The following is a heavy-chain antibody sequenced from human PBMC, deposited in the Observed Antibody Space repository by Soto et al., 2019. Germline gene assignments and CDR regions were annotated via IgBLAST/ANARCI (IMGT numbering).Heavy chain of an antibody. Sequence: QVQLVQSGAEVKKPGSSVKVSCKASGGSFTSFIVTWVRQAPGQGLEWMGRIIPVLDVEYYAQKFQGRLTITADKSTNTAYMELRSLRSEDTAVDYCPKSPNPGSATPSYSGTDVWGLGTTVTVSS. D-gene: IGHD2-15*01. V-gene: IGHV1-69*02. CDR1: GGSFTSFI. J-gene: IGHJ6*02. CDR3: PKSPNPGSATPSYSGTDV. CDR2: IIPVLDVE.